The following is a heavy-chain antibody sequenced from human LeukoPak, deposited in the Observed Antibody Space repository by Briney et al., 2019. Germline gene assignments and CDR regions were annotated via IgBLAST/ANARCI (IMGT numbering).Heavy chain of an antibody. V-gene: IGHV4-34*01. D-gene: IGHD1-1*01. Sequence: SETLSLTCAVYGGSFRAYYWSWIRQSPGKGLEWIAEINHRGDTNYNPSVKSRVSISVDTSKNQFSLKVTSLTAAETAVYYCARGPTISETGYFDYWGQGTLVTVSS. J-gene: IGHJ4*03. CDR2: INHRGDT. CDR3: ARGPTISETGYFDY. CDR1: GGSFRAYY.